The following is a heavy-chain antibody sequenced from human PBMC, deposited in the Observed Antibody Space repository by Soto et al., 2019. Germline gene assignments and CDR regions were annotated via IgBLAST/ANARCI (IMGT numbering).Heavy chain of an antibody. Sequence: SETLSLTCTVSGGSISSSNYYWGWIRQPLGKGLEWIVNIYYSGTTYSNPSLKSRVTIFVDTSKNQLSLKLSSLTAADTAVYYCATRAPRGRQFDPWGQGTLVTVSS. CDR3: ATRAPRGRQFDP. CDR2: IYYSGTT. V-gene: IGHV4-39*01. D-gene: IGHD3-16*01. J-gene: IGHJ5*02. CDR1: GGSISSSNYY.